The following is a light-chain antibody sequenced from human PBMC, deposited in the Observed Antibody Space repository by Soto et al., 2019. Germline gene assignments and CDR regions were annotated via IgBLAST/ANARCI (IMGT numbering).Light chain of an antibody. J-gene: IGLJ2*01. CDR2: DVS. V-gene: IGLV2-14*01. Sequence: QSALTQPASVSGSPGQSTTISCTGTSSDVGGYNYVSWYQQHPGKAPKLMIYDVSNRPSGVSNRFSGSKSGNTASLTISGLQAEDEAEYYCSSYTSSSTLMVFGGGTKLTVL. CDR3: SSYTSSSTLMV. CDR1: SSDVGGYNY.